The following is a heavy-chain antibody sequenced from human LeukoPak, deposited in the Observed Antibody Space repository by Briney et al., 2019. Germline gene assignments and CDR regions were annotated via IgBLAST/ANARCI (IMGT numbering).Heavy chain of an antibody. V-gene: IGHV3-53*01. CDR2: IYSGGTT. D-gene: IGHD3-10*01. CDR1: GFTVSGNY. CDR3: ARENYYGSGSYYHDWFDP. J-gene: IGHJ5*02. Sequence: GGSLRPSCAVSGFTVSGNYMRWVRQAPGKGLEWVSLIYSGGTTYYADSVKGRFTISRDNAKNSLYLQMNSLRAEDTAVYYCARENYYGSGSYYHDWFDPWGQGTLVTVSS.